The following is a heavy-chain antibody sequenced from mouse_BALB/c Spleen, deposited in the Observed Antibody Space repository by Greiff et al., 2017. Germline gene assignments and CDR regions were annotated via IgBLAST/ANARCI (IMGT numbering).Heavy chain of an antibody. V-gene: IGHV5-6*02. J-gene: IGHJ4*01. CDR1: GFTFSSYG. D-gene: IGHD2-14*01. CDR2: ISSGGSYT. CDR3: AREVRGGAMDY. Sequence: EVMLVESGGDLVKPGGSLKLSCAASGFTFSSYGMSWVRQTPDKRLEWVATISSGGSYTYYPDSVKGRFTISRDNAKNTLYLQMSSLKSEDTAMYYCAREVRGGAMDYWGQGTSVTVSS.